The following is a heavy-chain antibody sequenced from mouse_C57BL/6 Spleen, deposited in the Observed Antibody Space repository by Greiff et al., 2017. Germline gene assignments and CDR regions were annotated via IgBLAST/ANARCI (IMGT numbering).Heavy chain of an antibody. J-gene: IGHJ3*01. CDR2: IHPNSGST. D-gene: IGHD2-1*01. CDR1: GYTFTSYW. V-gene: IGHV1-64*01. Sequence: QVQLQQPGAELVKPGASVKLSCKASGYTFTSYWMHWVKQRPGQGLEWIGMIHPNSGSTNYNEKFKSKATLTVDKSSSTAYMQLSSLTSEDSAVYYSARDYGTSRTWFAYWGQGTLVTVSA. CDR3: ARDYGTSRTWFAY.